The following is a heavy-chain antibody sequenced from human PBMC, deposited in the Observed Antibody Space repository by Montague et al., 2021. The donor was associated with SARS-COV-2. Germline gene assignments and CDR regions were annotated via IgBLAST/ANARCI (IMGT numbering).Heavy chain of an antibody. D-gene: IGHD2-2*02. Sequence: SLRLSCAASGFTFSNYAMSWVRQAPVKGLEWVSVIIGSGPRTNYADSVRGRFIISRDRSQSTLYLQMNSLRAEDTAVYYCARAYCSSASCYRADYWGQGTLVTVSS. CDR3: ARAYCSSASCYRADY. CDR2: IIGSGPRT. V-gene: IGHV3-23*01. CDR1: GFTFSNYA. J-gene: IGHJ4*02.